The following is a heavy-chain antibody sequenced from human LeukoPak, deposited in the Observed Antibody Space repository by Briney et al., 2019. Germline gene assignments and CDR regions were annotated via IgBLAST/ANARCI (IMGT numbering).Heavy chain of an antibody. D-gene: IGHD6-19*01. Sequence: PGGSLKLSCAASGFTFSGSAMHWVGQASGKGLEWVGRIRSKANSYATAYAASVKGRFTISRDDSKNTAYLQMNSLKTEDTAVYYCTRLGGSGWEVDYWGQGTLVTVSS. J-gene: IGHJ4*02. CDR3: TRLGGSGWEVDY. CDR2: IRSKANSYAT. V-gene: IGHV3-73*01. CDR1: GFTFSGSA.